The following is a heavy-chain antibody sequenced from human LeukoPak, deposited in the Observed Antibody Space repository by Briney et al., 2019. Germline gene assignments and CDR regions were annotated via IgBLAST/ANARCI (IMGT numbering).Heavy chain of an antibody. J-gene: IGHJ4*02. CDR1: GFTFSSYW. CDR3: ARGSGYYLY. D-gene: IGHD3-22*01. V-gene: IGHV3-74*01. CDR2: IDGDGSRI. Sequence: GGSLRLSCAASGFTFSSYWMHWVRQVPGKGLVWVSRIDGDGSRISYADAVKGRFTISRDNAKNTLYLQMNSLRAEDTAVYYCARGSGYYLYWGQGTLVTVSS.